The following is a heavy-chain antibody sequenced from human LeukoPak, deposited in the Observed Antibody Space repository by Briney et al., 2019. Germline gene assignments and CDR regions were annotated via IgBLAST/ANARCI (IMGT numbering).Heavy chain of an antibody. V-gene: IGHV4-59*01. CDR2: IYYSGST. CDR3: ARGGSSSWGDFNWFDP. Sequence: PSETLSLTCAVYGGSFSGYYWSWIRQPPGKGLEWIGYIYYSGSTNYNPSLKSRVTISVDTSKNQFSLKLSSVTAADTAVYYCARGGSSSWGDFNWFDPWGQGTLVTVSS. D-gene: IGHD6-13*01. J-gene: IGHJ5*02. CDR1: GGSFSGYY.